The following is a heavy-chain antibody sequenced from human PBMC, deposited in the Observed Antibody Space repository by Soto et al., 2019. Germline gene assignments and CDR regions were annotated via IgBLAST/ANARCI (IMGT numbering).Heavy chain of an antibody. CDR3: ARDYCGGDCSSMDV. CDR2: IWYDGSNK. Sequence: GGSLRLSCGASGFTFSSYGMHWVRQAPGKGLEWVAVIWYDGSNKYYADSVKGRFTISRDNSKNTLYLQMNSLRAEDTAIYYCARDYCGGDCSSMDVWGQGTTVTVSS. D-gene: IGHD2-21*02. CDR1: GFTFSSYG. V-gene: IGHV3-33*01. J-gene: IGHJ6*02.